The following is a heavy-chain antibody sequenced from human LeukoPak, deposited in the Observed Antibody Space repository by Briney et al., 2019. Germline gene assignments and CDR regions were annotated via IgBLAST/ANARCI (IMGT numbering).Heavy chain of an antibody. CDR3: ARRLGAAGWFDP. CDR1: GGSIRSGGYY. J-gene: IGHJ5*02. Sequence: SETLSLTCTVSGGSIRSGGYYWGWIRQPPGKGLEWIGHILDSTSNIYNPSLESRVTISVDTFKNQFSLKLSAVTAADTAVYYCARRLGAAGWFDPWGQGTLVTVSS. D-gene: IGHD6-25*01. CDR2: ILDSTSN. V-gene: IGHV4-39*01.